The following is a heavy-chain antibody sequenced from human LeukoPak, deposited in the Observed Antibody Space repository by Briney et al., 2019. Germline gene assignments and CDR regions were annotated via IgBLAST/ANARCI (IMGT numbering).Heavy chain of an antibody. CDR1: GFTFSSYA. V-gene: IGHV3-23*01. Sequence: GGSLRLSCAASGFTFSSYAMSWVRQAPGKGLEWVSAISGSGGSTYYADSVKGRFTISRDNSKNTLYLLMNSLRAEDTAVYYCAKASSGWYARWFDPWGQGTLVTVSS. CDR2: ISGSGGST. D-gene: IGHD6-19*01. J-gene: IGHJ5*02. CDR3: AKASSGWYARWFDP.